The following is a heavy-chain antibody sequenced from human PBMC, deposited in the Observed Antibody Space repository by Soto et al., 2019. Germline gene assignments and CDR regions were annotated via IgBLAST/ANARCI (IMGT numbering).Heavy chain of an antibody. V-gene: IGHV3-15*07. Sequence: LRLSCAASGFTFSNAWMNWVRQAPGKGLEWVGRIKSKTDGGTTDYAAPVKGRFTISRDDSKNTLYLQMNSLKTEDTAVYYCTTDVLRFLEWLSFDYWGQGTLVTVSS. CDR2: IKSKTDGGTT. D-gene: IGHD3-3*01. J-gene: IGHJ4*02. CDR3: TTDVLRFLEWLSFDY. CDR1: GFTFSNAW.